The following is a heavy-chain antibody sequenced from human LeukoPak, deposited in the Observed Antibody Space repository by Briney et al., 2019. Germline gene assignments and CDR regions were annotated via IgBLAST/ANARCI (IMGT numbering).Heavy chain of an antibody. CDR3: ARGGCSGGSCYFTTRYFDY. D-gene: IGHD2-15*01. CDR1: GFTFSSYA. V-gene: IGHV3-64D*06. CDR2: ISSNGGST. Sequence: GGSLRLSCSASGFTFSSYAMHWVRQAPGKGLEYVSAISSNGGSTYYADSVKGRFTISRDNSKNTLYLQMSSLRAEDTAVYYCARGGCSGGSCYFTTRYFDYWGQGTLVTVSS. J-gene: IGHJ4*02.